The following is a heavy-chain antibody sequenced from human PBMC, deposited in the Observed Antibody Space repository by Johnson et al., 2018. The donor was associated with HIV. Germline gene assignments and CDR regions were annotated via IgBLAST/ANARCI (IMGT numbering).Heavy chain of an antibody. D-gene: IGHD1-26*01. CDR3: ARAVGGSYHDAFDS. CDR2: VYSTFGT. Sequence: VQLVESGGGLVQPGGSLRLSCTASGFPVTSNFMTWVRQPPGKGLDWVSAVYSTFGTYYADSVRGRFTISTDNAKNSLYLQRNSLRAEDTALYYCARAVGGSYHDAFDSWGQGTMVTVSS. V-gene: IGHV3-66*01. CDR1: GFPVTSNF. J-gene: IGHJ3*02.